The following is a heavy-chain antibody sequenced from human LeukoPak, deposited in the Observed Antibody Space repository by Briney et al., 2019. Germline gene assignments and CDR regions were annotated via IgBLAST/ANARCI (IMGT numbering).Heavy chain of an antibody. V-gene: IGHV4-59*01. D-gene: IGHD3-16*01. CDR2: IYYSGST. Sequence: PSETLSLTCTVSAASISSYYWSWIRQPPGKGLEWIAYIYYSGSTNYNPSLKSRVTISVDTSKNQFSLKLSSVTAADTAVYYCARGGVYFEYWGQGTLVTVSS. J-gene: IGHJ4*02. CDR3: ARGGVYFEY. CDR1: AASISSYY.